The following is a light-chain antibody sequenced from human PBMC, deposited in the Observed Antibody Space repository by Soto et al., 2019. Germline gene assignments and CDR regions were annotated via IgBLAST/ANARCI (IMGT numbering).Light chain of an antibody. CDR1: QYVSSGY. CDR3: QQYDSSPPGFT. V-gene: IGKV3-20*01. Sequence: EIVLTQSPGTLSLSPGERATLSCRASQYVSSGYLAWYQQKPGQAPRLLIYGASSRATGIPDRFSGSGSGTDFTLTISSLEPEDSAVYYCQQYDSSPPGFTFGPGTKVDIK. J-gene: IGKJ3*01. CDR2: GAS.